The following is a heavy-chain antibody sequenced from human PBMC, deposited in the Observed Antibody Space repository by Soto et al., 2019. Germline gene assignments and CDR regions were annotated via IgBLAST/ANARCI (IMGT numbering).Heavy chain of an antibody. CDR3: VKRMGYNNHSGADSRDH. Sequence: QVQLVESGGGVVQPGRSLRLSCAASGFSFSSFGMHWVRQAPGKGLEWVAVISYHGSNKYYADSVKGRFTISRDNSRNTLYLQMNSLRLEDTAVYHCVKRMGYNNHSGADSRDHWGQGTLVTVSS. CDR1: GFSFSSFG. D-gene: IGHD5-12*01. J-gene: IGHJ4*02. CDR2: ISYHGSNK. V-gene: IGHV3-30*18.